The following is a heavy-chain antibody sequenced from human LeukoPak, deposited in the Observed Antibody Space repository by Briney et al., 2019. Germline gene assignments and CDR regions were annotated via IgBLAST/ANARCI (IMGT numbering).Heavy chain of an antibody. CDR1: GFMFPNHW. J-gene: IGHJ4*02. CDR2: INERGSET. D-gene: IGHD2-15*01. CDR3: AKDYSFSNFN. Sequence: GGSLRLSCAASGFMFPNHWMTWVRQAPGKGLEWVANINERGSETYYADYVKGRFTISRDNTKKSLFLQLNSLSVEDTAMYYCAKDYSFSNFNWGQGTLVAVSS. V-gene: IGHV3-7*01.